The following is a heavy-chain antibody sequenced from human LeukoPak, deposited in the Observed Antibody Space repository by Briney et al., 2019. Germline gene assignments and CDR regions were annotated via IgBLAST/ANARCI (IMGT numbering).Heavy chain of an antibody. Sequence: SGPTLVNPTQTLTLTCTFFGFSLRTRGMRVSWMRQPPGKSLEWLARIDWDDEKFYSTSLRTRVTISKDISKNRVVLTMTNMDPVDTATYYCARSWRTTADFDYWGQGTLVTVSS. CDR1: GFSLRTRGMR. CDR3: ARSWRTTADFDY. D-gene: IGHD4-17*01. J-gene: IGHJ4*02. CDR2: IDWDDEK. V-gene: IGHV2-70*04.